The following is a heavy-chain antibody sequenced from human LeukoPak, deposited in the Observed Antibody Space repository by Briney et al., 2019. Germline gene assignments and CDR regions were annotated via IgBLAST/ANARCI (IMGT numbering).Heavy chain of an antibody. Sequence: GGTLRLSCAASAFTFSSYGMSWVRQAPGKGLEWVSGISGSGGSTYYADSVKGRFTISRDNSKNTLYLQINSLRAEDTAVYFCAKDRVGAMLYFDLWGQGTLVTVSS. CDR1: AFTFSSYG. J-gene: IGHJ4*02. D-gene: IGHD1-26*01. CDR2: ISGSGGST. CDR3: AKDRVGAMLYFDL. V-gene: IGHV3-23*01.